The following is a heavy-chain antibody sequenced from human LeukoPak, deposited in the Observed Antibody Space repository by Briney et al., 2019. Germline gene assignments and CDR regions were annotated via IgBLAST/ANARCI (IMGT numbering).Heavy chain of an antibody. D-gene: IGHD3-22*01. CDR1: GGSISSSSYY. CDR3: ARYDSSGYYGY. V-gene: IGHV4-39*07. J-gene: IGHJ4*02. CDR2: IYYSGST. Sequence: SETLSLTCTVSGGSISSSSYYWGWIRQPPGKGLEWIGSIYYSGSTYYNPSLKSRVTISVDTSKNQFSLKLSSVTAADTAVYYCARYDSSGYYGYWGQGTLVTVSS.